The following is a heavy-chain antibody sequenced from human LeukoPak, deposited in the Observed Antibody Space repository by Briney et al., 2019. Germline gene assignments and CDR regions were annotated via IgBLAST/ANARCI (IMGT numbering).Heavy chain of an antibody. CDR3: ARDLYSSGPAGY. CDR2: ISSSGSTI. J-gene: IGHJ4*02. V-gene: IGHV3-48*03. D-gene: IGHD6-19*01. Sequence: HPGGSLRLSCAASGFTFSSYEMNWVRQAPGKGLEWVSYISSSGSTIYYADSVKGRFTISRDNAKNSLYLQMNSLRAEDTAVYYCARDLYSSGPAGYWGQGTLVTVSS. CDR1: GFTFSSYE.